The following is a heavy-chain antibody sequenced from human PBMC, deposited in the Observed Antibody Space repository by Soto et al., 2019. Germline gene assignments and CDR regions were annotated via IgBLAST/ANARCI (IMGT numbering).Heavy chain of an antibody. CDR2: IIPIFGTA. CDR3: ARGLGCSSTSCYNPSDIYYYGMDV. D-gene: IGHD2-2*02. CDR1: GGTFSSYA. J-gene: IGHJ6*02. Sequence: SVKVSCKASGGTFSSYAISWVRQAPGQGLEWMGGIIPIFGTANYAQKFQGRVTITADESTSTAYMELSSLRSEDTAVYYCARGLGCSSTSCYNPSDIYYYGMDVLGQGTTVTVSS. V-gene: IGHV1-69*13.